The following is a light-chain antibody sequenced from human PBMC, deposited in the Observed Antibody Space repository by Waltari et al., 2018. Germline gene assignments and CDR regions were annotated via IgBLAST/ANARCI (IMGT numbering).Light chain of an antibody. CDR2: EAS. V-gene: IGKV1-5*03. CDR1: RSIRSY. Sequence: DIQLTQSPSTLPASVGERVTITCRASRSIRSYMAWYQQKPGKAPKLLIHEASTLETGVPSTFSGSESGTEFTLTISSLQPDDVATYYCQQYSTNSLTFGGGTKVEIK. J-gene: IGKJ4*01. CDR3: QQYSTNSLT.